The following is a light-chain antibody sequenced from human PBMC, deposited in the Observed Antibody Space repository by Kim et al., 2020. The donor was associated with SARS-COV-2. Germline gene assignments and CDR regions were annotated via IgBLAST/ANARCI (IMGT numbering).Light chain of an antibody. Sequence: GQSITISCTGTNTDVGGYNYVSWYQQYPGRAPKLMIYDVRERPSGVSNRFSGSKSGNTASLTISGLQADDEADYYCSSFTRSGTLVFGGGTKLTVL. CDR1: NTDVGGYNY. V-gene: IGLV2-14*04. CDR3: SSFTRSGTLV. CDR2: DVR. J-gene: IGLJ3*02.